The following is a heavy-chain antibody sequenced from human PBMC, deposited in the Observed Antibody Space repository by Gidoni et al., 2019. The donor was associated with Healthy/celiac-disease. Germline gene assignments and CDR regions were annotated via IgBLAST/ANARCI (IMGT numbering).Heavy chain of an antibody. CDR3: ARGMVRGVIIRAYYYYGMDV. Sequence: QVQLQQWGAGLLKPSETLSLTCAVYGGSFSGYYWSWIRQPPGKGLEWIGEINHSGRTNYNPSLKSRVTISVDTSKNQFSLKLSSVTAADTAVYYCARGMVRGVIIRAYYYYGMDVWGQGTTVTVSS. CDR1: GGSFSGYY. V-gene: IGHV4-34*01. CDR2: INHSGRT. D-gene: IGHD3-10*01. J-gene: IGHJ6*02.